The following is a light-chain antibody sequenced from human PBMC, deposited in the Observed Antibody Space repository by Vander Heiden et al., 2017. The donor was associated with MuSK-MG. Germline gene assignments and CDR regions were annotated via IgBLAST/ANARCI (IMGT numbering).Light chain of an antibody. CDR2: DVS. J-gene: IGLJ2*01. CDR3: SSYTSSSTLL. Sequence: SALTQPASVSGSPRQSITISCTGTSSDVGGYNYVSWYQQHPVKAPKLMIYDVSNRPSGVSNRFSGSKSGNTASLTISGLQAEDEADYYCSSYTSSSTLLFGGGTKLTVL. V-gene: IGLV2-14*01. CDR1: SSDVGGYNY.